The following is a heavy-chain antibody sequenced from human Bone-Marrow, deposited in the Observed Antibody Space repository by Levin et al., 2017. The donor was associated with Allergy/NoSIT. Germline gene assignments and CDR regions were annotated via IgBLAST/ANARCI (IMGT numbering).Heavy chain of an antibody. V-gene: IGHV1-8*01. CDR2: MNPSSGNT. Sequence: ASVKVSCKASGYTFTSYDIHWVRQATRQGLEWMGWMNPSSGNTGYSQKFQGRVTMTRNTSISTAYMELSSLRSEDTAVFYCARMTAGDSEEDYWGQGTLVTVSS. CDR3: ARMTAGDSEEDY. CDR1: GYTFTSYD. J-gene: IGHJ4*02. D-gene: IGHD3-16*01.